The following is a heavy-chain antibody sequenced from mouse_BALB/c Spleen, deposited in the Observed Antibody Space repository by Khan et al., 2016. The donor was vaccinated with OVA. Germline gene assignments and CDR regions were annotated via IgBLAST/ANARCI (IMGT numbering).Heavy chain of an antibody. CDR1: GYSITSGYG. Sequence: VQLKQSGPGLVKPSQSLSLTCTVTGYSITSGYGWNWNRQFPGNKLEWMGYISYSGSTNYNPSHKSRISITRDTSKNPFFQQLNSVTTEDTATYYCARTARIKYWGQGTTLTVSS. V-gene: IGHV3-2*02. CDR2: ISYSGST. J-gene: IGHJ2*01. CDR3: ARTARIKY. D-gene: IGHD1-2*01.